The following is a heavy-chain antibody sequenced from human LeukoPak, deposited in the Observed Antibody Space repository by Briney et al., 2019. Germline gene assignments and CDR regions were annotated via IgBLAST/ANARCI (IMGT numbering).Heavy chain of an antibody. CDR1: GFTFSSYS. J-gene: IGHJ4*02. Sequence: GGSLRLSCAASGFTFSSYSMNWVRQAPGKGLEWVSSISSSSSYIYYADSVKGRFTISRDNAKNSLYLQMNSLRAEDTAVYYCASGPKPDYDILTGFPDYWGQGTLVTVSS. CDR2: ISSSSSYI. V-gene: IGHV3-21*04. CDR3: ASGPKPDYDILTGFPDY. D-gene: IGHD3-9*01.